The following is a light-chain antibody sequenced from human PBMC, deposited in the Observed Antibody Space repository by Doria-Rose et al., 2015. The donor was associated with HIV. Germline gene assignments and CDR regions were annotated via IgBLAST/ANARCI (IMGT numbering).Light chain of an antibody. CDR3: LQYNSYSPST. CDR2: KAS. J-gene: IGKJ2*02. CDR1: QSISNW. Sequence: TQSPSTVSTSVGDNVTITCRASQSISNWLAWYQQKSGKAPKLLIYKASTLASGVPSRFSGSGSGTEFSLTISSLQPDDFATYYCLQYNSYSPSTFGQGTNLEI. V-gene: IGKV1-5*03.